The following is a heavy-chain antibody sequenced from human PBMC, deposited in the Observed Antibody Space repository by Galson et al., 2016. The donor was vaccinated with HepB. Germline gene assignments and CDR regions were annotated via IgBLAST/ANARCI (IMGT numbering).Heavy chain of an antibody. Sequence: SLRLSCAASGFTFSYHGMHWVRQAPGKGLEWVAVISYDGSKTYYADFVKGRFTISRDTSKKTLYLQMNSLRPEDTAIYYCVKVGHYWGDSDYWGQGTLVTVSS. CDR3: VKVGHYWGDSDY. J-gene: IGHJ4*02. CDR2: ISYDGSKT. CDR1: GFTFSYHG. V-gene: IGHV3-30*18. D-gene: IGHD7-27*01.